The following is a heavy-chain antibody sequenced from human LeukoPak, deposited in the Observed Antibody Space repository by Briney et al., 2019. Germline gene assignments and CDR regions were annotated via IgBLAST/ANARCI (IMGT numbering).Heavy chain of an antibody. D-gene: IGHD2-15*01. CDR1: GSTFGGSA. Sequence: GGSLRLSCAASGSTFGGSAMHWVRQASGKGLEWVGRISSKDDSYATVYAASVKGRFTISRDDSKNTAYLQMNSLKTEDTAVYYCARDVVVVGATRGQWFDPWGQGTLVSVSS. CDR2: ISSKDDSYAT. V-gene: IGHV3-73*01. J-gene: IGHJ5*02. CDR3: ARDVVVVGATRGQWFDP.